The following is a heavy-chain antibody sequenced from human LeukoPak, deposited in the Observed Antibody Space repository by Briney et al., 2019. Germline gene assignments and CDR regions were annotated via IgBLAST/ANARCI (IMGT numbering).Heavy chain of an antibody. CDR1: GYTFTGYY. J-gene: IGHJ4*02. CDR2: ISPNSGGT. Sequence: ASVKVSCKASGYTFTGYYIHWLRQAPGQGLEWMGWISPNSGGTNHAQNFQGRVTMTGDTSISTAYMELSRLRSDDTAVYYCAMNIVAPSSFDDWGQGTLVTVSS. D-gene: IGHD5-12*01. V-gene: IGHV1-2*02. CDR3: AMNIVAPSSFDD.